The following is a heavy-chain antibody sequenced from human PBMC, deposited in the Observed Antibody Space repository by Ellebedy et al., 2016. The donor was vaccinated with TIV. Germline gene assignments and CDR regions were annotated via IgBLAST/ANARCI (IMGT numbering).Heavy chain of an antibody. V-gene: IGHV3-30-3*01. CDR1: GFTFSSYA. D-gene: IGHD6-13*01. CDR3: ARDKGSSWRSVYFDL. J-gene: IGHJ2*01. Sequence: GGSLRLXXAASGFTFSSYAMHWVRQAPGKGLEWVAVISYDGSNKYYADSVKGRFTISRDNSKNTLYLQMNSLRAEDTAVYYCARDKGSSWRSVYFDLWGRGTLVTVSS. CDR2: ISYDGSNK.